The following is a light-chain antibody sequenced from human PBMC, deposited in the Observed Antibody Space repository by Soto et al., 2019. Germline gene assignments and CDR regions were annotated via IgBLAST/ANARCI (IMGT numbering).Light chain of an antibody. CDR2: DAS. J-gene: IGKJ1*01. Sequence: QMTQSPSTLSASVGDRVTITCRASHSISTWLAWFQQKPGKAPRLLIYDASSLEDGVPSRFSGGGSGIEFTLTISSLQSDDFATYYCQQYNTYSPATFGQGTKVEVK. CDR3: QQYNTYSPAT. CDR1: HSISTW. V-gene: IGKV1-5*01.